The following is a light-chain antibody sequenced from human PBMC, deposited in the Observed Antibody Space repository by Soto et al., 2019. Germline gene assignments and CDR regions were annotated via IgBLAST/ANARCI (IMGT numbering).Light chain of an antibody. Sequence: QSVLTHPPSGSTAPVQKATISCSGRSSNIADNHVSWHQHLPGTAPKLPIYETNKPPSAIPDRFSGSKSGTSATLGITGLQTGDEAAYYCGTWDLSLGADVFGTGTKVTVL. CDR1: SSNIADNH. J-gene: IGLJ1*01. V-gene: IGLV1-51*02. CDR2: ETN. CDR3: GTWDLSLGADV.